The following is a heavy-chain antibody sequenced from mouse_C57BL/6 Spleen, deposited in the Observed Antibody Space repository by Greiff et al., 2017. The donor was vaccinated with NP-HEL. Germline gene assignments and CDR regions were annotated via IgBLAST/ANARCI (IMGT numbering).Heavy chain of an antibody. J-gene: IGHJ3*01. CDR2: ISDGGSYT. Sequence: DVMLVESGGGLVKPGGSLKLSCAASGFTFSSYAMSWVRQTPEKRLEWVATISDGGSYTYYPDNVKGRFTISRDNAKNNLYLQMSHLKSEDTARYYCANGGSSPFAYWGQGTLVTVSA. V-gene: IGHV5-4*03. CDR1: GFTFSSYA. D-gene: IGHD1-1*01. CDR3: ANGGSSPFAY.